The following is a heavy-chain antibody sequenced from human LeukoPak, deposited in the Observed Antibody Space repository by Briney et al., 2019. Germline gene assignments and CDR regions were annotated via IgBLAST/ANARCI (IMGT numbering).Heavy chain of an antibody. D-gene: IGHD5-18*01. Sequence: PGGSLRLSCAASGFTFSSYSMNWVRQAPGKGLEWVSSISSSSTSMYYADSVKGRFTISRDNAENSLYLQMNSLRAEDTAVYYCSRERGYSYGYSDYWGQGTLVTVSS. CDR3: SRERGYSYGYSDY. J-gene: IGHJ4*02. CDR1: GFTFSSYS. V-gene: IGHV3-21*01. CDR2: ISSSSTSM.